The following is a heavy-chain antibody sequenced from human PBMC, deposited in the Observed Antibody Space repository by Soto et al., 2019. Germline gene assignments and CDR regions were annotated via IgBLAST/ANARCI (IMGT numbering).Heavy chain of an antibody. Sequence: PGESLKISCKGSGYSFTSYWIGWVRQMPGKGLEWMGIIYPGDSDTRYSPSFQGQVTISADKSISTAYLQWSSLKASDTAMYYCARLGGYCSGGSCHNNALFDYWGQGTLVTVSS. V-gene: IGHV5-51*01. J-gene: IGHJ4*02. CDR2: IYPGDSDT. CDR1: GYSFTSYW. D-gene: IGHD2-15*01. CDR3: ARLGGYCSGGSCHNNALFDY.